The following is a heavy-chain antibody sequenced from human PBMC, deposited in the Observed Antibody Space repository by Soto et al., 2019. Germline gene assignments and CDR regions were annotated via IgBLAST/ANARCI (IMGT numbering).Heavy chain of an antibody. CDR2: IYYSGST. D-gene: IGHD6-25*01. V-gene: IGHV4-59*01. CDR3: ARAVAAVSWFDP. Sequence: QVQLQESGPGLVKPSETLSLTCTVSGGSISSYYWSWIRQPPEKGLEWIGYIYYSGSTNYNPSLKSRVTISVDTSKNQFSLKLSSVTAADTAVYYCARAVAAVSWFDPWGQGTLVTVSS. CDR1: GGSISSYY. J-gene: IGHJ5*02.